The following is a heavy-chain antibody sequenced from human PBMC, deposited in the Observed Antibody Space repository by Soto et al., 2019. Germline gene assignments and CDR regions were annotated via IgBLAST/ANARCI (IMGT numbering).Heavy chain of an antibody. CDR2: INAGNGNT. CDR1: GYTFTSYA. Sequence: ASVKVSCKDSGYTFTSYAMHWVRQAPGQRLEWMGWINAGNGNTKYSQKFQGRVTITRDTSASTAYMELSSLRSEDTAVYYCARDTVAGHYYYGMDVWGQGTTVTV. V-gene: IGHV1-3*01. J-gene: IGHJ6*02. CDR3: ARDTVAGHYYYGMDV. D-gene: IGHD6-19*01.